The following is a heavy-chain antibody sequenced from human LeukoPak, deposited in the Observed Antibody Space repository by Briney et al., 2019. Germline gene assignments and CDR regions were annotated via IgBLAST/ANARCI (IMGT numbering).Heavy chain of an antibody. CDR2: ISSGSTTI. CDR3: ASREGYYYDSSGIALGI. V-gene: IGHV3-48*01. CDR1: GFTFSDYS. Sequence: GGSLRLSCAASGFTFSDYSMTWVRRAPGKGLEWVSYISSGSTTIYYAESVKGRFTIPRDNAKKSLYLQMNSLRAEDTAVYYCASREGYYYDSSGIALGIWGQGTLVTVSS. J-gene: IGHJ4*02. D-gene: IGHD3-22*01.